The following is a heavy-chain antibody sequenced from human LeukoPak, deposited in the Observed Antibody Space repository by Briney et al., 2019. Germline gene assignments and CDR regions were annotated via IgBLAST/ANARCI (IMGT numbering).Heavy chain of an antibody. Sequence: GGSLRLSCAASGFTFSSYAMHWVRQAPGKGLEWVAVIPYDGSNKYYADSVKGRFTISRDNSKNTLYLQMNSLRAEDTAVYYCARVLRYFDWLPHYYYYGMDVWGQGTTVTVFS. CDR3: ARVLRYFDWLPHYYYYGMDV. J-gene: IGHJ6*02. V-gene: IGHV3-30-3*01. CDR1: GFTFSSYA. CDR2: IPYDGSNK. D-gene: IGHD3-9*01.